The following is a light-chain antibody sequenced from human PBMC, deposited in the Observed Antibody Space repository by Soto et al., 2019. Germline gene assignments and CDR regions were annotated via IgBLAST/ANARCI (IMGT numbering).Light chain of an antibody. CDR3: YSYRGYYTRV. Sequence: QSVLTQPASVSGSPGQSITRSCTGTSSDVGGYNFVSWYQQHPGRAPKLLIYEVSRRPSGVSNRFSGSKSGDTASLTISGLQAEDEADYYCYSYRGYYTRVFGTGTKVTVL. J-gene: IGLJ1*01. CDR2: EVS. V-gene: IGLV2-14*01. CDR1: SSDVGGYNF.